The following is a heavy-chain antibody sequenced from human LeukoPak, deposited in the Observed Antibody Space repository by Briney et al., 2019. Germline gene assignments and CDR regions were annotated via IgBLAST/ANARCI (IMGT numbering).Heavy chain of an antibody. Sequence: SVKVSCKASGGTFSSYAISWVRQAPGQGLEWMGRIIPILGIANYAQKFQGRVTITADKSTSTAYMELSSLRSEDTAVYYCARGGGLGGYDSSGYSPSYYYYYMDVWGKGTTVTISS. CDR2: IIPILGIA. CDR1: GGTFSSYA. D-gene: IGHD3-22*01. J-gene: IGHJ6*03. CDR3: ARGGGLGGYDSSGYSPSYYYYYMDV. V-gene: IGHV1-69*04.